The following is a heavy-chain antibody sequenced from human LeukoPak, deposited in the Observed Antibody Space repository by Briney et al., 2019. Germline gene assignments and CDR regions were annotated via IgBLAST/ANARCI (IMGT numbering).Heavy chain of an antibody. CDR3: ARLRSSLWFDP. CDR1: GGSFSSYY. J-gene: IGHJ5*02. Sequence: PSETLSLTCTVSGGSFSSYYWSWIRQSPGKGLEWIGFIYFTGTTTYNPSLKSRVAMSLDTSKTQFSLRLGSVTAADTAVYFCARLRSSLWFDPWGQGTLVTVSS. CDR2: IYFTGTT. V-gene: IGHV4-59*01.